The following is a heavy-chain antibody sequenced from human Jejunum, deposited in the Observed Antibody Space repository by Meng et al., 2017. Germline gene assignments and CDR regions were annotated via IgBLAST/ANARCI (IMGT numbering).Heavy chain of an antibody. V-gene: IGHV1-69*10. J-gene: IGHJ4*02. CDR2: VIPVLDMA. D-gene: IGHD4-17*01. Sequence: QVQLVQSGAEVKKPGSPVKVSCKASGGTFSNYTISWVRQAPGQGLEWMGRVIPVLDMANYAQKFQDRVTITADKSTSTAYMELSSLRSEDTAVYYCARDQYGDYAFDYWGQGTLVTVSS. CDR3: ARDQYGDYAFDY. CDR1: GGTFSNYT.